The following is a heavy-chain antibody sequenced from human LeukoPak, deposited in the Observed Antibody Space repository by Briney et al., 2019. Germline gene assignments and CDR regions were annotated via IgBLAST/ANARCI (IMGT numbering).Heavy chain of an antibody. V-gene: IGHV4-39*01. CDR2: IYYSGST. CDR1: GGSFSGYY. D-gene: IGHD5-18*01. Sequence: SETLSLTCAVYGGSFSGYYLGWIRQPPGKGLEWIGSIYYSGSTYYNPSLKSRVTISVDTSKNQFSLKLSSVTAADTAVYYCARKSYGLEIDYWGQGTLVTVSS. J-gene: IGHJ4*02. CDR3: ARKSYGLEIDY.